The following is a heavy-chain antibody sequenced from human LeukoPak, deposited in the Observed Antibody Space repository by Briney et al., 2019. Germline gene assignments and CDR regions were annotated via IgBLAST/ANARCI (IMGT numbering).Heavy chain of an antibody. Sequence: GRSLRLSCAASGFTFSSYGMHWVRQAPGKGLEWVAVIWYDGSNKYYADSVKGRFTISIDNSKNTLYLQMNSLRAEDTAVYYWARGDSSGWYEFDYWGQGTLVTVSS. J-gene: IGHJ4*02. D-gene: IGHD6-19*01. V-gene: IGHV3-33*01. CDR1: GFTFSSYG. CDR3: ARGDSSGWYEFDY. CDR2: IWYDGSNK.